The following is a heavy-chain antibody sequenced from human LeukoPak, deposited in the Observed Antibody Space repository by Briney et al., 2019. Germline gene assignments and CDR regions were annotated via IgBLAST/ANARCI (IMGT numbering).Heavy chain of an antibody. V-gene: IGHV3-33*08. CDR3: ARESCSGGSCYPGYYYYYYMDV. CDR2: IWYDGSTK. D-gene: IGHD2-15*01. Sequence: GGSLRLSCAASGFTFSSYGMHWVRQAPGKGLEWVAVIWYDGSTKYYADSVKGRFTISRDNSKNTLYLQMNSLRAEDTAVYYCARESCSGGSCYPGYYYYYYMDVWGKGTTVTVSS. J-gene: IGHJ6*03. CDR1: GFTFSSYG.